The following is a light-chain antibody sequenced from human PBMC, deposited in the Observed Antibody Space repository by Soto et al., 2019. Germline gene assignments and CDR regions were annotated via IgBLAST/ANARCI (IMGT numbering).Light chain of an antibody. Sequence: QSVLTQPPSASASLGASVTLTCTLSSGDSNYKVDWYQQRPGKGPRFVMRVGTGGIVGSKGDGIPDRFSVLVSGLNRYLTIKNIQEEDESDYHCGADHGSGSNFVVVFGGGTQLTVL. CDR1: SGDSNYK. V-gene: IGLV9-49*01. CDR2: VGTGGIVG. CDR3: GADHGSGSNFVVV. J-gene: IGLJ2*01.